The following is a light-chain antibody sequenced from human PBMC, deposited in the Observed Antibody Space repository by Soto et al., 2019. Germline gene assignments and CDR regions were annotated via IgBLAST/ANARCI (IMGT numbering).Light chain of an antibody. Sequence: QSALTQPASVSGSPGQSIPISCTGTSSDVGGYNYVSWYQQHPGKAPKLMIYEVSNRPSGVSNRFSGSKSGNTASLTISGLQAEDEAYYYCSSYTRSSTRVFGGGTKLTVL. CDR2: EVS. V-gene: IGLV2-14*01. J-gene: IGLJ3*02. CDR3: SSYTRSSTRV. CDR1: SSDVGGYNY.